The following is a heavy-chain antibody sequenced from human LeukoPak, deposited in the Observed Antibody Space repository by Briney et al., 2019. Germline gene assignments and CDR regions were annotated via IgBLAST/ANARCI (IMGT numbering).Heavy chain of an antibody. V-gene: IGHV3-30*02. CDR2: IWYDGSNK. J-gene: IGHJ4*02. D-gene: IGHD6-13*01. CDR1: GFTFSSYG. CDR3: AKDPGIAAAGSPGY. Sequence: GGSLRLSCAASGFTFSSYGMHWVRQAPGKGLEWVAVIWYDGSNKYYADSVKGRFTISRDNSKNTLYLQMNSLRAEDTAVYYCAKDPGIAAAGSPGYWGQGTLVTVSS.